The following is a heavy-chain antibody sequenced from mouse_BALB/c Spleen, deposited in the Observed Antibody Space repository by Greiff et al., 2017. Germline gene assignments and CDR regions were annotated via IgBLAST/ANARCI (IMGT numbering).Heavy chain of an antibody. CDR3: ARAYGNYYYAMDY. CDR2: ISTYYGDA. V-gene: IGHV1S137*01. Sequence: QVQLQQSGAELVRPGVSVKISCKASGYTFTDYAMYWVKQSHAKSLEWIGVISTYYGDASYNQKFKGKATMTVDKSSSTAYMELARLTSEDSAIYYYARAYGNYYYAMDYWGQGTSVTVSS. J-gene: IGHJ4*01. CDR1: GYTFTDYA. D-gene: IGHD2-1*01.